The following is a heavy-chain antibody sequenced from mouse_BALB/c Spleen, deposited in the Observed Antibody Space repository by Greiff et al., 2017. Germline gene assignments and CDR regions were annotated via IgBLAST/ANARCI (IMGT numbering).Heavy chain of an antibody. Sequence: EVQLMESGGGLVKPGGSLKLSCAASGFTFSSYAMSWVRQSPEKRLEWVAEISSGGSYTYYPDTVTGRFTIAKDNAKNTLYLEMSSLTSEDTAMYYCTREDDDDYFDYWGQGTTLTVSS. CDR3: TREDDDDYFDY. CDR1: GFTFSSYA. D-gene: IGHD2-12*01. CDR2: ISSGGSYT. V-gene: IGHV5-9-4*01. J-gene: IGHJ2*01.